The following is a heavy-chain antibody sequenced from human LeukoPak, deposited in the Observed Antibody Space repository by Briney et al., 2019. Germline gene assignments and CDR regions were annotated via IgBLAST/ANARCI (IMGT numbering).Heavy chain of an antibody. CDR2: ISGSGGST. Sequence: GGSLRLSCAASGFTFSTYTMSWVRQAPGKGLEWVSAISGSGGSTYYADSVKGRFTISRDNSKNTLYLQMNSPRAEDTAIYYCAKDRGGCANGVCYTLGAFDVWGHGTMVTVSS. J-gene: IGHJ3*01. D-gene: IGHD2-8*01. CDR3: AKDRGGCANGVCYTLGAFDV. CDR1: GFTFSTYT. V-gene: IGHV3-23*01.